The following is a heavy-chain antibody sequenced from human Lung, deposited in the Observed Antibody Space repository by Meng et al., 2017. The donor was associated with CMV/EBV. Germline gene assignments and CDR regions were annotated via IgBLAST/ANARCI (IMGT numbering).Heavy chain of an antibody. CDR1: GFTFSSYA. Sequence: GESXKISCAASGFTFSSYAMHWVRQAPGKGLEWVANIRSDGTNKYHADSVKGRFTISRDNSKNTLYLQMNSLRAEDTAVYYCAKRGDSSGTYAMDVWGQGTTVTGAS. J-gene: IGHJ6*02. D-gene: IGHD3-22*01. CDR3: AKRGDSSGTYAMDV. CDR2: IRSDGTNK. V-gene: IGHV3-30*02.